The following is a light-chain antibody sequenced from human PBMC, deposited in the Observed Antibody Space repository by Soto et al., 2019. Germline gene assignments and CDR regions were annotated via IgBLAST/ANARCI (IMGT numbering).Light chain of an antibody. CDR2: GAS. CDR1: QSINTN. CDR3: QQSHSTPIT. Sequence: IQMTQSPSSLSASVGDRVTITCRASQSINTNLNWYQLKPGKATNLLIYGASSLQSGVPSRFSSNGFGTDFTLTISSLQPEDFATYYCQQSHSTPITVGQWTRLEIK. V-gene: IGKV1-39*01. J-gene: IGKJ5*01.